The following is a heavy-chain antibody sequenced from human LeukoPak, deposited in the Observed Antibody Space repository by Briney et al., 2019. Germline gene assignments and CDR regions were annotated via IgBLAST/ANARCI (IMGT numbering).Heavy chain of an antibody. CDR3: ARWGTALDY. V-gene: IGHV3-64*01. CDR2: ISSNGGST. Sequence: GGSLRLSCAASGFTFSSCAIHWVRQAPGEGVEYVSAISSNGGSTYYANSVKGRFTISRDNSKNTLYLQMGSLRVEDMAVYYCARWGTALDYWGQGTLVTVSS. CDR1: GFTFSSCA. J-gene: IGHJ4*02. D-gene: IGHD5-18*01.